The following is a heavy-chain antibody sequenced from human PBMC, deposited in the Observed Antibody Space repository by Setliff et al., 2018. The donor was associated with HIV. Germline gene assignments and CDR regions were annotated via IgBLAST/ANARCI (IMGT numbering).Heavy chain of an antibody. CDR2: IYYTGTT. D-gene: IGHD3-10*01. Sequence: SETLSLTCVVSGGSINTGGYYRTWIRQVPGKGLEWIGSIYYTGTTNYNPSLESRLTISIDTSQNHFSLKLTSVTAADTALYFCSRGTYYKGLDPWGQGTLVTVSS. V-gene: IGHV4-31*11. J-gene: IGHJ5*02. CDR1: GGSINTGGYY. CDR3: SRGTYYKGLDP.